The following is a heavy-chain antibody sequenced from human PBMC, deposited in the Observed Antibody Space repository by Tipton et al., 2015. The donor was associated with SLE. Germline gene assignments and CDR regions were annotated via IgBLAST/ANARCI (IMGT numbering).Heavy chain of an antibody. CDR3: ARTLGYCSSTSCSKAFDI. J-gene: IGHJ3*02. V-gene: IGHV4-59*01. Sequence: TLSLTCTVSGGSISSYYWSWIRQPPGKGLEWIGYIYYSGSTNYNPSLKSRVTISVDTSKNQFSLKLSSATAADTAVYYCARTLGYCSSTSCSKAFDIWGQGTMVTVSS. CDR1: GGSISSYY. CDR2: IYYSGST. D-gene: IGHD2-2*01.